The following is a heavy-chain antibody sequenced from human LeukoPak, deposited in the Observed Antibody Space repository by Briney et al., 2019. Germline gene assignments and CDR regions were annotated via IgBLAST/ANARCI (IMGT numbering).Heavy chain of an antibody. CDR3: ARHGRGDVEMATITV. J-gene: IGHJ1*01. V-gene: IGHV4-59*01. CDR2: IYYSGST. D-gene: IGHD5-24*01. Sequence: SETLSLTCTVSGGSISSYSWSWIRQPPGKGLEWIGYIYYSGSTNYNPALKSRVTISVDTSKNQFSLKLSSVTAADTAVYYCARHGRGDVEMATITVWGQGTLVTVAS. CDR1: GGSISSYS.